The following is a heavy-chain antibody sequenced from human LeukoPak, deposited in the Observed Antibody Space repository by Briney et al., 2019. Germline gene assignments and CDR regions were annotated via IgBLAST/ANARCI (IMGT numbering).Heavy chain of an antibody. J-gene: IGHJ4*02. CDR1: GFTFSTYA. CDR3: AKDPQRAYYYDSRASYYFDY. D-gene: IGHD3-22*01. V-gene: IGHV3-23*01. CDR2: ISGSGGST. Sequence: PGGSLRLSCAASGFTFSTYAMNWVRQAPGKGLEWVSAISGSGGSTYYADSVKGRFTISRDNSKNTLYLQMNSLRAEDTAVYYCAKDPQRAYYYDSRASYYFDYWGQGTLVTVSS.